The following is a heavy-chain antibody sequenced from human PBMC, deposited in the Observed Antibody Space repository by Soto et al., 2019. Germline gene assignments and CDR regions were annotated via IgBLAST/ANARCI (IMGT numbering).Heavy chain of an antibody. J-gene: IGHJ5*02. D-gene: IGHD1-26*01. V-gene: IGHV3-23*01. CDR2: ISGSGFKK. CDR3: AKNQGVELVPLATVDWFDP. Sequence: GGSLRLSCAASGFIFENFGMSWVRQAPGKGLEWISSISGSGFKKYYADSVKGRFTISRDNSKSTVYLELNSLSAEDTAVYHCAKNQGVELVPLATVDWFDPWGQGSVVTVSS. CDR1: GFIFENFG.